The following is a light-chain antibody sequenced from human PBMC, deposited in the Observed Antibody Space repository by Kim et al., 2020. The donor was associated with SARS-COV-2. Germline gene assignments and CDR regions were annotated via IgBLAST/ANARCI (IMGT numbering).Light chain of an antibody. V-gene: IGKV1-33*01. CDR1: QDITNS. J-gene: IGKJ5*01. CDR3: QQYDYRQIT. CDR2: DAY. Sequence: AFVGDRVTITCQASQDITNSLNWYQHKAGKAPNLLIYDAYSLETGVPSRFSGSGSGTDFTLSISSLQPEDIATYYGQQYDYRQITFGQGTRLEIK.